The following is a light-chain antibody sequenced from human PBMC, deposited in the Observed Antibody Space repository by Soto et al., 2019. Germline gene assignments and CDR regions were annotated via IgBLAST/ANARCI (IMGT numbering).Light chain of an antibody. J-gene: IGKJ5*01. CDR1: QSVSST. V-gene: IGKV3-20*01. CDR2: GAS. CDR3: QQYDSSSIT. Sequence: EIAMTQSPATLSVSPGERATLSCRASQSVSSTLAWYQQKPGQAPRLLIFGASNRATGIPDRFSGSGSGTDFTLTISRLEPEDFAVYYCQQYDSSSITFGQGTRLEIK.